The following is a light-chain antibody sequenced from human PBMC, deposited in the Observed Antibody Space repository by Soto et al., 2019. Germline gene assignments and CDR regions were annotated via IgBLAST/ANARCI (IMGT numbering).Light chain of an antibody. CDR3: ATWDDNLSGVV. V-gene: IGLV1-47*01. CDR1: NSNIGYNS. J-gene: IGLJ3*02. CDR2: RSH. Sequence: QAVVTQPPSVSGTPGQRVTISCSGSNSNIGYNSVYWYQQLPGTAPKLLIYRSHERPSGVPDRFSGSKSGTSASLAISGLRSEDEADYPCATWDDNLSGVVFGGGTKLTVL.